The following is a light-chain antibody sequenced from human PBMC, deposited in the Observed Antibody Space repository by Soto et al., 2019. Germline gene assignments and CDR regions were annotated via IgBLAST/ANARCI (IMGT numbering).Light chain of an antibody. V-gene: IGKV3-20*01. CDR3: QQYDSSPTYT. J-gene: IGKJ2*01. Sequence: EIVLTQSPGTLSLSPGERATLSCRASQSVSSSYLAWYQQKPGQAPRLLIYGASSRATGIPDRFSGSGCGTDFTPTISRLEPDNCSVSYCQQYDSSPTYTFGQGTKLEIK. CDR2: GAS. CDR1: QSVSSSY.